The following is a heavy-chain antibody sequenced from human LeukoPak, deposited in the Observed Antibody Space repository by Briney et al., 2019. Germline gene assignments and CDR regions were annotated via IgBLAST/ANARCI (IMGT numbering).Heavy chain of an antibody. V-gene: IGHV3-23*01. CDR3: ARSSITVVVPNANMDV. CDR1: GFTFSSYA. CDR2: ISGSGSST. J-gene: IGHJ6*03. D-gene: IGHD2-2*01. Sequence: PGGSLRLSCAASGFTFSSYAMSWVRQAPGKGLEWVSGISGSGSSTYYADSVKGRFTISRDNSKYTLYLQMHSLRAEDTAVYYCARSSITVVVPNANMDVWGKGTPVTVSS.